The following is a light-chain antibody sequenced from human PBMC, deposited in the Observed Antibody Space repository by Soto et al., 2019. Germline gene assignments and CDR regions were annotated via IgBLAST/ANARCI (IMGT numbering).Light chain of an antibody. CDR3: SSYAASNNFYFV. CDR2: EVT. J-gene: IGLJ3*02. Sequence: QSALTQPPSASGSPGQSVTISCTGTSSDVCGYNYVSWYQQYPGRAPKLMIYEVTKRPSGVPDRFSGSKSGNTASLTVSGLQAEDEAYYYCSSYAASNNFYFVFGGGTKVTVL. CDR1: SSDVCGYNY. V-gene: IGLV2-8*01.